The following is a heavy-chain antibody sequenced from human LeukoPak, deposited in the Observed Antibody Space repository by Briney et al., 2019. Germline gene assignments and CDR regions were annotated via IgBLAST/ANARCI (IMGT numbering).Heavy chain of an antibody. CDR3: ARRRSSFGDPFDS. J-gene: IGHJ4*02. CDR1: GGPISRRDDY. Sequence: SETLSLTCTVSGGPISRRDDYWPWLRQPPGEGLEWIGSICYRGNTYYNPSLKSRVTISVDTSKNQFSLKLSSVTAADTAVYYCARRRSSFGDPFDSWGQGTLVTVSS. CDR2: ICYRGNT. D-gene: IGHD4-17*01. V-gene: IGHV4-39*01.